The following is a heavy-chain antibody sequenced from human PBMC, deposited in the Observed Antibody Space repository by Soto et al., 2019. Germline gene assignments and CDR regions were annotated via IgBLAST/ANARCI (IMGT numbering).Heavy chain of an antibody. Sequence: EASVKVSCKASGYTFTSYVISWVRQAPGQGLEWMGGIIPIFGTANYAQKFQGRVTITADESTSTAYMELSSLRSEDTAVYYCAGVFSDEKSKYYFDYWGQGTLVTVSS. D-gene: IGHD1-26*01. CDR1: GYTFTSYV. CDR2: IIPIFGTA. CDR3: AGVFSDEKSKYYFDY. V-gene: IGHV1-69*13. J-gene: IGHJ4*02.